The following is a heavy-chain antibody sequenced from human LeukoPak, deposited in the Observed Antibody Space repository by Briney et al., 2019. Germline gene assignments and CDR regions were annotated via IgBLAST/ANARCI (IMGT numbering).Heavy chain of an antibody. CDR1: GGSINNYY. CDR3: ASVVGRRDGYNSNP. V-gene: IGHV4-4*07. D-gene: IGHD5-24*01. J-gene: IGHJ5*02. Sequence: SETLSLTCTVSGGSINNYYWSWIRQPAGKGLEWIGRIYTRGSTNYNPSLKSRVTISVDTSKNQFSLKLSSVTAADTAVYYCASVVGRRDGYNSNPWGQGTLVTVSS. CDR2: IYTRGST.